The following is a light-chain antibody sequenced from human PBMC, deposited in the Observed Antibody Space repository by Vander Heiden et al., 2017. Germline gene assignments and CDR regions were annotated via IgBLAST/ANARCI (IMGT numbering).Light chain of an antibody. Sequence: DIQLTQSPSTLSASVGDRVTITCRASQSISSWLAWYQQKPGKAPNLLIYKASSLENGVSSRFSGSGSGTEFTLTISSLQPDDFATYYCQQDNSYPLTFGGGTKVEIK. CDR1: QSISSW. CDR2: KAS. V-gene: IGKV1-5*03. CDR3: QQDNSYPLT. J-gene: IGKJ4*01.